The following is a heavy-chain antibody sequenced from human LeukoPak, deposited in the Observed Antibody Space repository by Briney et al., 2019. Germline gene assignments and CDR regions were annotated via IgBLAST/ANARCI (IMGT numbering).Heavy chain of an antibody. CDR1: GGSFSGYY. V-gene: IGHV4-34*01. J-gene: IGHJ4*02. CDR2: INHSGST. Sequence: SETLSLTCAVYGGSFSGYYWSWIRQPPGKGLEWIGEINHSGSTNYNPSLKSRVTISVDTSKNQFSPKLSSVTAADTAVYYCARGQLWFGESYFDYWGQGTLVTVSS. CDR3: ARGQLWFGESYFDY. D-gene: IGHD3-10*01.